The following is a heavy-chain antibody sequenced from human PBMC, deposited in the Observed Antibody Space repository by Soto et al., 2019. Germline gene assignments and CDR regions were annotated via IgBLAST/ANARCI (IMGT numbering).Heavy chain of an antibody. CDR3: AKDRGGYCSGGSCYSVGFDS. CDR1: GFTFSSYG. D-gene: IGHD2-15*01. Sequence: QVQLVESGGGVVQPGRSLRLSCAASGFTFSSYGIKWVRQAPGKGLEWVAVISYDGTNKYYGDSVKGRFTISRDNSKNTLYLQMNSLRAEDTAVYYCAKDRGGYCSGGSCYSVGFDSWGQGALVTVSS. J-gene: IGHJ4*02. CDR2: ISYDGTNK. V-gene: IGHV3-30*18.